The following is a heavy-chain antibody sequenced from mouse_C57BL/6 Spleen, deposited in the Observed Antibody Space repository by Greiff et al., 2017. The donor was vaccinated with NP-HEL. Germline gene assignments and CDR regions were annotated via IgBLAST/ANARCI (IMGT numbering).Heavy chain of an antibody. Sequence: EVQVVESGEGLVKPGGSLKLSCAASGFTFSSYAMSWVRQTPEKRLEWVAYISSGGDYIYYADTVKGRFTISRDNARNTLYLQMSSLKSEDTAMYYCTRGGTTVVARAMDYWGQGTSVTVSS. D-gene: IGHD1-1*01. CDR2: ISSGGDYI. CDR1: GFTFSSYA. V-gene: IGHV5-9-1*02. J-gene: IGHJ4*01. CDR3: TRGGTTVVARAMDY.